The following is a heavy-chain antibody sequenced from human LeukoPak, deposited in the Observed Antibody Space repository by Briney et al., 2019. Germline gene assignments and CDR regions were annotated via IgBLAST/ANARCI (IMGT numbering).Heavy chain of an antibody. CDR3: ARYGSSSWYGWFDP. CDR2: IYTSGST. J-gene: IGHJ5*02. V-gene: IGHV4-61*02. Sequence: SETLSLTCTVSGGSISSGSYYWSWIRQPAGKGLEWIGRIYTSGSTNYNPSLKSRVTMSVDTSKNQFSLKLSSVTAADTAVYYCARYGSSSWYGWFDPWGQGTLVTVSS. D-gene: IGHD6-13*01. CDR1: GGSISSGSYY.